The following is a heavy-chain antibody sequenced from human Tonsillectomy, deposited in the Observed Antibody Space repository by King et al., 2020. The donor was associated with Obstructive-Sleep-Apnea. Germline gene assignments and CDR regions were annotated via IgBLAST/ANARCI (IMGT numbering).Heavy chain of an antibody. J-gene: IGHJ3*02. CDR2: INWNSGSI. V-gene: IGHV3-9*01. CDR3: VKDRAGGVPDAFDI. D-gene: IGHD3-16*01. CDR1: GFSFDDYA. Sequence: VQLVESGGGLVQPGRSLRLFCAASGFSFDDYAMHWVRQAPGKGLEWVSGINWNSGSIGYGDSVKGRFTISRDNAKNSLYLQMNSLRPEDTALYYCVKDRAGGVPDAFDIWGQGTMVTVSS.